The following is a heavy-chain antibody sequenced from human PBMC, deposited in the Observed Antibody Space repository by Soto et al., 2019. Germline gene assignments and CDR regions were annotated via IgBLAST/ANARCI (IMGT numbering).Heavy chain of an antibody. CDR1: GFTFSTYA. CDR3: AKARGSSTPAPGSY. J-gene: IGHJ1*01. Sequence: EVQLLESGGGLVQPGESLRLFCAASGFTFSTYAMSWVHQAPGKGLEWVSVISGSGGDTYYADSVKGRFTISRDNSKNTLSLQMNSLRAEDTAVYYCAKARGSSTPAPGSYWGQGTQVTVSS. V-gene: IGHV3-23*01. D-gene: IGHD2-2*01. CDR2: ISGSGGDT.